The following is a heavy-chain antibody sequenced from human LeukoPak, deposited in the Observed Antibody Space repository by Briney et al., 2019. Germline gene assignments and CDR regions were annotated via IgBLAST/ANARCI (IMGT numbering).Heavy chain of an antibody. V-gene: IGHV4-59*01. CDR2: FYYSASS. CDR3: ARAGGAIFGVVIDSHFDY. D-gene: IGHD3-3*02. J-gene: IGHJ4*02. Sequence: PSETLSLTCTVSGGPISSYYWNWIRRSPGKGLEWIGYFYYSASSNYNPSLTSRVTISADTSKNQFSLKLTSVTPADTAVYYCARAGGAIFGVVIDSHFDYWGQGILVSASS. CDR1: GGPISSYY.